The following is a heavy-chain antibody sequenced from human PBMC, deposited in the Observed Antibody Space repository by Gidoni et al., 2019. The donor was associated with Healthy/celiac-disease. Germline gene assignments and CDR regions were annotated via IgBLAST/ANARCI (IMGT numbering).Heavy chain of an antibody. J-gene: IGHJ4*02. CDR1: GYTFPSYY. CDR2: INPSGGST. V-gene: IGHV1-46*04. CDR3: ARGTYYYGSGSYGVPEY. Sequence: QVQLVHSGAVVHKPAASVKVSCKASGYTFPSYYMHWVRQGPGQGLEWMGIINPSGGSTSYAQKWQGRVTMTRDTSTSTVYMELSSLRSEDTAVYYCARGTYYYGSGSYGVPEYWGQGTLVTVSS. D-gene: IGHD3-10*01.